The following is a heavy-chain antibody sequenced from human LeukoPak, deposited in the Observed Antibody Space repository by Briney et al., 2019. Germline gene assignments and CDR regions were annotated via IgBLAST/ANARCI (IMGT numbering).Heavy chain of an antibody. CDR1: GFTFSSFW. V-gene: IGHV3-7*01. CDR3: VKDWGSSDWYSWFDP. Sequence: GGSLRLSCAASGFTFSSFWMGWVRQTPGKRLEWVANMNIDGSEKYYADSVKGRLTISRDNSKNTLYLQMNSLRVEDTAVYYCVKDWGSSDWYSWFDPWGQGTLVTVSS. CDR2: MNIDGSEK. D-gene: IGHD6-19*01. J-gene: IGHJ5*02.